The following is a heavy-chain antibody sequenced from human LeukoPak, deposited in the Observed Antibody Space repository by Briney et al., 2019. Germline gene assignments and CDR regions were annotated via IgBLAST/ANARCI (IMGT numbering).Heavy chain of an antibody. D-gene: IGHD4-23*01. Sequence: GGSLRLSCAASGFTFSNYSMSWVRQAPGKGLEWVSSISSSSSYIYYADSVKGRFTISRDNAKNSLYLQMNSLRAEDTAVYYCARVGPEDYGGNSDYWGQGTLVTVSS. V-gene: IGHV3-21*01. CDR2: ISSSSSYI. J-gene: IGHJ4*02. CDR1: GFTFSNYS. CDR3: ARVGPEDYGGNSDY.